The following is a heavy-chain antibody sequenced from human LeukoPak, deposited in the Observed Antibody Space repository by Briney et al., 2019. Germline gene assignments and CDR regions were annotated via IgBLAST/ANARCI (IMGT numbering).Heavy chain of an antibody. CDR2: INPNSGGT. Sequence: ASVKVSCKASGYTFTGYYTHWVRQAPGQGLEWMGWINPNSGGTNYAQKFQGRVIMTLDTSISTAYMELSGLRSDDTAIYYCARVDGGDWYYFDYWGQGTLVTVSS. CDR1: GYTFTGYY. J-gene: IGHJ4*02. CDR3: ARVDGGDWYYFDY. D-gene: IGHD2-21*02. V-gene: IGHV1-2*02.